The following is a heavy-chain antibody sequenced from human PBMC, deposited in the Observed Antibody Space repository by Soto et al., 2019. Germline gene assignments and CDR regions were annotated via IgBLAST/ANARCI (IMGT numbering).Heavy chain of an antibody. Sequence: PSETLSLTCTVSGGSSGRYYWSWIRQRPGKGLEWSGYFFYSGSTNSNPSLKSRVTISVATSKNQFSLKLNSVTAADTAVYYCEGGGSPSLYYWGRRTPVTVSA. J-gene: IGHJ4*02. CDR3: EGGGSPSLYY. CDR1: GGSSGRYY. V-gene: IGHV4-59*01. CDR2: FFYSGST.